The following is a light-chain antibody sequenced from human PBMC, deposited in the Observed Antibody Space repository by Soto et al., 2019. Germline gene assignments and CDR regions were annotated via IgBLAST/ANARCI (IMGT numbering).Light chain of an antibody. CDR1: QGISNY. V-gene: IGKV1-27*01. CDR2: AAS. CDR3: QKYNSAPRAGT. Sequence: DIQMTQSPSSLSASVGDRVTITCRASQGISNYLAWYQQKPGKVPKLLIYAASTLQSGVPSRFSGSGSGTDFTLTISSLQPDDVATYYCQKYNSAPRAGTFGQGTKVEIK. J-gene: IGKJ1*01.